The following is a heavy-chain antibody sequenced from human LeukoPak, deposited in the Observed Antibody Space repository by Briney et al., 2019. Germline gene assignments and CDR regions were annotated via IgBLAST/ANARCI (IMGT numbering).Heavy chain of an antibody. Sequence: SGTLSLTCAVSGGSISSSNWWSWVRQPPGKGLEWIGEIYHSGSTNYNPSLKSRVTISVDTSKNQFSLKLSSVTAADTAVYYCARDLERRRDWFDPWGQGTLVTVSS. CDR2: IYHSGST. CDR1: GGSISSSNW. V-gene: IGHV4-4*02. CDR3: ARDLERRRDWFDP. J-gene: IGHJ5*02. D-gene: IGHD1-1*01.